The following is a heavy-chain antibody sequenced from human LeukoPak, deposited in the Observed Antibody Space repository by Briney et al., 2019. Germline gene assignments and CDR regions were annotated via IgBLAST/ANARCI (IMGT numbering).Heavy chain of an antibody. D-gene: IGHD3-22*01. CDR3: AKTLKNYYDSSGYYHAYYYYGMDV. CDR1: GFTFSSYA. V-gene: IGHV3-23*01. J-gene: IGHJ6*02. CDR2: ISGSGGST. Sequence: PGGSLRLSCAASGFTFSSYAMSWVRQAPGKGLEWVSAISGSGGSTYYADSVKGRFTISRDNSKNTLYLQMNSLRAEDTAVYYCAKTLKNYYDSSGYYHAYYYYGMDVWGQGTTVTVSS.